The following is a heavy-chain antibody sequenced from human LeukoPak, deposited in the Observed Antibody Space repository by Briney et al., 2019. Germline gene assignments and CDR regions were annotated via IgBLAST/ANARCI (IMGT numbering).Heavy chain of an antibody. J-gene: IGHJ4*02. CDR2: IYYSGST. V-gene: IGHV4-59*01. CDR1: GGSISSYY. CDR3: ARIVGATLWYFDY. D-gene: IGHD1-26*01. Sequence: SETLSLTCTVSGGSISSYYWSWIRQPPGKGLEWIGYIYYSGSTNYNPSLKSRVTISVETSKNQFSLKLSSVTAADTAVYYCARIVGATLWYFDYWGQGTLVTVSS.